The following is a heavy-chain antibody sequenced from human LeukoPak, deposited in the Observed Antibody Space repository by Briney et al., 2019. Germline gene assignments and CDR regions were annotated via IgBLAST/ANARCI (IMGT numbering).Heavy chain of an antibody. J-gene: IGHJ4*02. CDR1: GFTFSSYG. Sequence: GGSLRLSCAASGFTFSSYGMHWVRQAPGKGLEWVAIIRYDGSNKYYADSVKGRFTISRDNSKNTLYLQMNSLRAEDTAVYYCAKDRGYCSSTSCYPSYFDYWGQGTLVTVSS. D-gene: IGHD2-2*01. CDR3: AKDRGYCSSTSCYPSYFDY. V-gene: IGHV3-30*02. CDR2: IRYDGSNK.